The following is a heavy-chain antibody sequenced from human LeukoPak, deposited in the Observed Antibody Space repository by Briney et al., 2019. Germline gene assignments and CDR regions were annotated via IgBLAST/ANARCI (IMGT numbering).Heavy chain of an antibody. V-gene: IGHV3-53*01. Sequence: PGGSLRLSCAASGFTVSSNYMSWVRQAPGKGLEWVSVIYSGGSTYYADSVKGRFIISRDNSKNTLYLQMNSLRAEDTAVYYCARGLSYYYYYMDVWGKGTTVTISS. CDR2: IYSGGST. CDR1: GFTVSSNY. CDR3: ARGLSYYYYYMDV. J-gene: IGHJ6*03.